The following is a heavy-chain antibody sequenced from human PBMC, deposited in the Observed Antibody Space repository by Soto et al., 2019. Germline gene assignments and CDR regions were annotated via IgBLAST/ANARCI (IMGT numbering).Heavy chain of an antibody. J-gene: IGHJ4*02. Sequence: QVQLVQSGAEVKKPGSSVKVSCKASGGTFSSYTISWVRQAPGQGLEWMGRIIPILGIANYAQKFQGRVTITADKSTSTAYMELSRLRSEDTAVYYCARDQEGCSGGSCYVFGYWGQGTLVTVSS. D-gene: IGHD2-15*01. CDR2: IIPILGIA. CDR3: ARDQEGCSGGSCYVFGY. V-gene: IGHV1-69*08. CDR1: GGTFSSYT.